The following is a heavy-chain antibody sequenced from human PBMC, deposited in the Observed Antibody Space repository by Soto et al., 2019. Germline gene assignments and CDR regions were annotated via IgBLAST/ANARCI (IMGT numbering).Heavy chain of an antibody. V-gene: IGHV4-34*01. CDR2: INHSGSA. Sequence: QVQLQQSGAGLLKPSETLSLTCDVYGGSFSGYIWTWIRQTPGKGLQWIGQINHSGSANYNPSLQSRVTISVHTSNSQFSLELSSVTDADTAVYYCARGLISGSHYSGGWYYFDSWGQGTQVTVSS. D-gene: IGHD1-26*01. CDR1: GGSFSGYI. J-gene: IGHJ4*02. CDR3: ARGLISGSHYSGGWYYFDS.